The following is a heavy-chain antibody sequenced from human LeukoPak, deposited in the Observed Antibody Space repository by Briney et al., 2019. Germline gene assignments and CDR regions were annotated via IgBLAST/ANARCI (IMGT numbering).Heavy chain of an antibody. J-gene: IGHJ4*02. V-gene: IGHV4-34*01. D-gene: IGHD1-26*01. CDR1: GGSFSGYY. Sequence: SETLSLTCAVYGGSFSGYYWSWIRQPPGKGLEWIGEIHPSGSTDYNPSLKSRVTISADTSKNQFSPKLRSVTAADTAVYYCARGHDSAKVGYWGQGTLVTVSS. CDR2: IHPSGST. CDR3: ARGHDSAKVGY.